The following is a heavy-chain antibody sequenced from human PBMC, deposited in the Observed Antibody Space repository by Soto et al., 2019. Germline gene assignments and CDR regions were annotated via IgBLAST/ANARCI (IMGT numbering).Heavy chain of an antibody. CDR3: AKDLGPGAFDI. Sequence: RGSPKISCAAYRFTFNSYGMHWARQAPGKGLEWVAVISYDGSNKYYADSVKGRFTISRDNSKNTLYLQMNSLRAEDTAVYYCAKDLGPGAFDIWGQGTMVTVSS. CDR1: RFTFNSYG. D-gene: IGHD3-10*01. V-gene: IGHV3-30*18. J-gene: IGHJ3*02. CDR2: ISYDGSNK.